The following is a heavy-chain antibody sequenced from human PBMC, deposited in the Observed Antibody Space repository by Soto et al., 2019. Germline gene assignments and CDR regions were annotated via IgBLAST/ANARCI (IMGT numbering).Heavy chain of an antibody. CDR2: INHSGST. Sequence: SETLSLTCAVYGGSFSGYYWSWIRQPPGKGLEWIGEINHSGSTNYNPSLKSRVTISVDTSKNQFSLKLSSVTAADTAVYYCARAGYNWNYGRLIAYWFDPWGQGTLVTVSS. CDR1: GGSFSGYY. J-gene: IGHJ5*02. D-gene: IGHD1-7*01. CDR3: ARAGYNWNYGRLIAYWFDP. V-gene: IGHV4-34*01.